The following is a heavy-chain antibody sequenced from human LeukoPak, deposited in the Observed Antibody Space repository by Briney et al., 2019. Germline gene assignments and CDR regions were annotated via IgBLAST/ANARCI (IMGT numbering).Heavy chain of an antibody. CDR3: ARDGLSSSLEY. CDR2: IYYSGST. CDR1: GGSISSYY. V-gene: IGHV4-59*01. J-gene: IGHJ4*02. D-gene: IGHD6-13*01. Sequence: SETLSLTCTASGGSISSYYWSWIRQPPGKGLEWIGYIYYSGSTNYNPSLKSRVTISVDTSKNQFSLKLSSVTAADTAVYYCARDGLSSSLEYWGQGTLVTVSS.